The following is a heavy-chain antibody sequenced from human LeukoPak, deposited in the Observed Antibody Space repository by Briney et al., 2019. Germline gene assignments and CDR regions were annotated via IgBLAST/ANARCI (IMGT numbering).Heavy chain of an antibody. Sequence: SETLCLTCTVSGGSISSYYWSWIRQPPGKGLEWIGYIYYSGSTNYNPSPKSRVTISVDTSKNQFSLKLSSVTAADTAVYYCARVVVVPAAMVAFGIWGQGTMVTVSS. CDR1: GGSISSYY. V-gene: IGHV4-59*01. J-gene: IGHJ3*02. D-gene: IGHD2-2*01. CDR2: IYYSGST. CDR3: ARVVVVPAAMVAFGI.